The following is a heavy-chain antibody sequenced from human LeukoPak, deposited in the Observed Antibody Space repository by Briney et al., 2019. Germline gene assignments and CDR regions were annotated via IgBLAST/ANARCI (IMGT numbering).Heavy chain of an antibody. CDR3: ATLVEMATMVGDY. CDR2: DTGGRA. J-gene: IGHJ4*02. V-gene: IGHV3-23*01. Sequence: PGGSLRLSCAASGFTFSTYAMTWVRQAPGKGLEWVSTDTGGRAFYADSVKGRFTISRDNSKNTLYLQMNSLRAEDTAVYYCATLVEMATMVGDYWGQGTLVTVSS. D-gene: IGHD5-24*01. CDR1: GFTFSTYA.